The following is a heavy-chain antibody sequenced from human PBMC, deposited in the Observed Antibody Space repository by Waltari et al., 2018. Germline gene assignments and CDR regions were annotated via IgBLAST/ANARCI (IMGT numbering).Heavy chain of an antibody. Sequence: QVQLQESGPGLVKPSETLSLTCTVSGGSISSSYWSWIRQPAGKGLEWIGRIYTSGSTNYNPSLKSRVTMSVDTSKNQFSLKLSSVTAADTAVYYCARAQPIVVVPAATGYWFDPWGQGTLVTVSS. J-gene: IGHJ5*02. V-gene: IGHV4-4*07. D-gene: IGHD2-2*01. CDR3: ARAQPIVVVPAATGYWFDP. CDR2: IYTSGST. CDR1: GGSISSSY.